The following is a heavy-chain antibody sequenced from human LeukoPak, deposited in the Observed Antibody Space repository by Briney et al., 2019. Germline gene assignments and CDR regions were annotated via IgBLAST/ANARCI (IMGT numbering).Heavy chain of an antibody. Sequence: GGSLRLSCAASGFTVSSNYMSWVRQAPGKGLEWVSVIYSGGSTYYADSVKGRFTISRDNSKNTLYLQVNSLRAEDTAVYYCARIAPYYYDSSGYYYRGPFDYWGQGTLVTVSS. D-gene: IGHD3-22*01. J-gene: IGHJ4*02. V-gene: IGHV3-53*01. CDR1: GFTVSSNY. CDR3: ARIAPYYYDSSGYYYRGPFDY. CDR2: IYSGGST.